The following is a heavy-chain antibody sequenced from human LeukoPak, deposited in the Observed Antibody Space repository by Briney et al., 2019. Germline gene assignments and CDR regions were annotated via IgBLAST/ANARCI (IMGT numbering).Heavy chain of an antibody. CDR2: MNANSGNT. D-gene: IGHD2-8*01. CDR3: ARMGSSNGDLDY. J-gene: IGHJ4*02. Sequence: GASVKVSCKASGYTFTSYDINWVRQATGQGLEWMGWMNANSGNTGYAQKFQGRVTMTRNTSISTAYMELSSLRSEDTAVYYCARMGSSNGDLDYWGQGTLVTVSS. CDR1: GYTFTSYD. V-gene: IGHV1-8*01.